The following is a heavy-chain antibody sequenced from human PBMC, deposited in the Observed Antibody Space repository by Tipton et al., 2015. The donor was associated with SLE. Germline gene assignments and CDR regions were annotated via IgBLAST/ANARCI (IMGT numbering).Heavy chain of an antibody. CDR2: IYYSGST. V-gene: IGHV4-39*07. J-gene: IGHJ5*02. D-gene: IGHD1-26*01. CDR1: GGSISSSSYY. Sequence: TLSLTCTVSGGSISSSSYYWGWIRQPPGKGLEWIGSIYYSGSTYYNPSLKSRVTISVDTSKNQFSLKLSTVTAADTAVYYCARELGIVGAKDWFDPWGQGPLVTVSS. CDR3: ARELGIVGAKDWFDP.